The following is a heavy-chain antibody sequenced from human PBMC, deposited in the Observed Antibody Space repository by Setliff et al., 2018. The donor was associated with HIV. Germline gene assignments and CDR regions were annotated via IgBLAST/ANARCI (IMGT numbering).Heavy chain of an antibody. CDR3: ASTNWPSPYSYYYMDV. CDR1: GGSFSGYY. Sequence: SETLSLTCAVYGGSFSGYYWSWIRQPPGKGLEWIGEINHSGSTNHNPSLESRVTMSVDTSKNQFSLKLNSMTAADTAVYYCASTNWPSPYSYYYMDVWGKGTTVTVS. CDR2: INHSGST. J-gene: IGHJ6*03. D-gene: IGHD1-1*01. V-gene: IGHV4-34*01.